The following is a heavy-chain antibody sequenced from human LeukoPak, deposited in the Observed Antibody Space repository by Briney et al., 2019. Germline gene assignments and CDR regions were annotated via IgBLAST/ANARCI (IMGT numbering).Heavy chain of an antibody. D-gene: IGHD1-14*01. CDR1: GGSISSSSYY. CDR3: ARVGITAYYFDN. V-gene: IGHV4-39*07. CDR2: IYYSGST. J-gene: IGHJ4*02. Sequence: SETLSLTCTVSGGSISSSSYYWGWIRQPPGKGLEWIGSIYYSGSTYYNPPLKSRVTISVDTSKNQFSLKLSSVTAADTAVYYCARVGITAYYFDNWGQGTLVTVSS.